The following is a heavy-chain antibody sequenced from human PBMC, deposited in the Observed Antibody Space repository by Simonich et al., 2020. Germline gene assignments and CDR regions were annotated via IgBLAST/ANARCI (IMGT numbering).Heavy chain of an antibody. CDR1: GFTFSSYA. CDR3: ARDGERYCGGDCYSYFDY. D-gene: IGHD2-21*02. Sequence: QVQLVESGGGVVQPGRSLRLSCAASGFTFSSYAMHWVRQAPGKGLEWVAVISYVGNNKYYADSVKGRFTISRDNSKNTLYLQMNSLRAEDTAVYYCARDGERYCGGDCYSYFDYWGQGTLVTVSS. V-gene: IGHV3-30*07. J-gene: IGHJ4*02. CDR2: ISYVGNNK.